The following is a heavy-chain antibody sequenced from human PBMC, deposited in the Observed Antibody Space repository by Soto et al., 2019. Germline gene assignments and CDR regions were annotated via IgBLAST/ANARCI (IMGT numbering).Heavy chain of an antibody. Sequence: GASVKVSCKASGYTFTSYGISWVRQAPGQGLEWMGWISAYNGNTNYAQKLQGRVTMTTDTSTSTAYMELRSLRSDDTAVYYCARFERTVTPDPLDYWGQGTLVTVSS. CDR2: ISAYNGNT. D-gene: IGHD4-17*01. V-gene: IGHV1-18*01. J-gene: IGHJ4*02. CDR3: ARFERTVTPDPLDY. CDR1: GYTFTSYG.